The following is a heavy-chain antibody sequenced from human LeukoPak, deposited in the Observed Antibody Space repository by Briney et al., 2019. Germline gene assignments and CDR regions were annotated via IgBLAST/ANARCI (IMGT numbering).Heavy chain of an antibody. D-gene: IGHD1-26*01. V-gene: IGHV3-23*01. CDR3: AIAPVRGATTDY. CDR1: GFTFSSYA. CDR2: ISGSGGST. Sequence: PGGSLGLSCAASGFTFSSYAMSWVRQAPGKGLEWVSAISGSGGSTYYADSVKGRFTISRDNSKNTLYLQMNSLRAEDTAVYYCAIAPVRGATTDYWGQGTLVTVSS. J-gene: IGHJ4*02.